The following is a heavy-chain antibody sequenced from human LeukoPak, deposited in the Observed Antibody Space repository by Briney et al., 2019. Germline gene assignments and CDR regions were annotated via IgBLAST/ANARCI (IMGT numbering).Heavy chain of an antibody. V-gene: IGHV3-21*01. CDR2: ISSSSSYI. Sequence: PGGSLRLSCAASGFTFSSYSMNWVRQAPGKGLEWVSSISSSSSYIYYADSVKGRFTISRDNAKNSLYLQMNSLRAEDTAVYYCARARIAAAGNFDYWGQGTLVTVSS. D-gene: IGHD6-13*01. J-gene: IGHJ4*02. CDR1: GFTFSSYS. CDR3: ARARIAAAGNFDY.